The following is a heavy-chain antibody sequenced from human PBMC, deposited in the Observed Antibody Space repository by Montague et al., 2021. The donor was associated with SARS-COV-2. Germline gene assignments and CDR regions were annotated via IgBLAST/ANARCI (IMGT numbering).Heavy chain of an antibody. CDR3: AKVAGSHDTFDI. CDR1: GYSISTGYY. V-gene: IGHV4-38-2*02. D-gene: IGHD6-19*01. CDR2: IYHSGST. Sequence: SETLSLTCTVSGYSISTGYYWGWIRQPPGKGLEWIGTIYHSGSTYFNPSLKSRVTISVDTSKNQFSLNLSSVTAADTAVCYCAKVAGSHDTFDIWGRGTMVTVSS. J-gene: IGHJ3*02.